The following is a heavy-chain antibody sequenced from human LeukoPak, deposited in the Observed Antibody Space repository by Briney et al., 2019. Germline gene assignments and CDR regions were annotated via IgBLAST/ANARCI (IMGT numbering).Heavy chain of an antibody. V-gene: IGHV1-46*01. Sequence: ASVKIFCKASGYRFISYCVNWLRPAPGQGLEWMGIINPNGGGTTYTGKFQGRVTMTRDTSTSTVYMELSSLRPDDTAVYYCARDPISSNWPRGHFFDPWGQGTLVTVSS. J-gene: IGHJ5*02. CDR1: GYRFISYC. CDR2: INPNGGGT. CDR3: ARDPISSNWPRGHFFDP. D-gene: IGHD3-3*02.